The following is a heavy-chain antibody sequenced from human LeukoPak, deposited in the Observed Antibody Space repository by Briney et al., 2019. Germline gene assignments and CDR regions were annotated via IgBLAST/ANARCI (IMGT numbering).Heavy chain of an antibody. J-gene: IGHJ4*02. CDR2: ISSSGSTI. Sequence: GGSLRLSCAASGFTFSSYEMNWVRQAPGKGLEWVSYISSSGSTIYYADSVKGRFTISRDNAKNSLYLQMNSLRAEDTAVYYCARDRPLYGSGSYYNNWGQGTLVTVSS. V-gene: IGHV3-48*03. CDR3: ARDRPLYGSGSYYNN. CDR1: GFTFSSYE. D-gene: IGHD3-10*01.